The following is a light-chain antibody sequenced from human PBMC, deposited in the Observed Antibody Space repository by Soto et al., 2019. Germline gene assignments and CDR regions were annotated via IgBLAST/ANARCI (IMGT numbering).Light chain of an antibody. CDR1: QSVDIN. Sequence: EIVRTQSPATLSVSPCERGTLSFRASQSVDINLAWYQQKPGQAPRLLIYGASTRATDMSGTFSGRGSGTEFTLTISNVRPEDFAVYYCQQYRSWPRTFGQGTKVDIK. CDR2: GAS. V-gene: IGKV3-15*01. J-gene: IGKJ1*01. CDR3: QQYRSWPRT.